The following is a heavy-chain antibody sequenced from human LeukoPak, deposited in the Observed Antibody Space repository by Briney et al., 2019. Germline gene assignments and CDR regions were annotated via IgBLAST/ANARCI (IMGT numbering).Heavy chain of an antibody. CDR2: INHGGST. Sequence: SETLSLTCAVYGGSFSGYYWSWIRQPPGKGLEWIGEINHGGSTNYNPSLKSRVTISVDTSKNQFSLKLSSVTAADTAVYYCARGVSVDYRGQGTLVTVSS. CDR1: GGSFSGYY. D-gene: IGHD3-16*01. CDR3: ARGVSVDY. V-gene: IGHV4-34*01. J-gene: IGHJ4*02.